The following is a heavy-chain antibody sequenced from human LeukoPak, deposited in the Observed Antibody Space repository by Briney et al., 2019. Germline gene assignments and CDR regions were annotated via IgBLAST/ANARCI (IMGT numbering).Heavy chain of an antibody. J-gene: IGHJ4*02. Sequence: GGSLRLSCAASGFTFSSYAMSWVRQAPGKGLEWVSAISGSGGSTYYADSVKSRFTISRDNSKNTLYLQMNSLRAEDTAVYYCAEDPRHFSGLFDYWGQGTLVTVSS. CDR2: ISGSGGST. CDR1: GFTFSSYA. D-gene: IGHD3-10*01. V-gene: IGHV3-23*01. CDR3: AEDPRHFSGLFDY.